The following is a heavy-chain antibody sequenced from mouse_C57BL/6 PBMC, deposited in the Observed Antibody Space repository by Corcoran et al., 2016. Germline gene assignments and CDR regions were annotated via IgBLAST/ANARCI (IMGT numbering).Heavy chain of an antibody. Sequence: QIQLVQSGPELKKPGETVKISCKASGYTFTTYGMSWVNQAPGKGLKWMGWINTYSGVPTYADDFKGRFAFSLETSASTAYLQINNLKNEDTATYFCARRFYDYDYYAMDYWGQGTSVTVSS. CDR2: INTYSGVP. V-gene: IGHV9-3*01. J-gene: IGHJ4*01. D-gene: IGHD2-4*01. CDR3: ARRFYDYDYYAMDY. CDR1: GYTFTTYG.